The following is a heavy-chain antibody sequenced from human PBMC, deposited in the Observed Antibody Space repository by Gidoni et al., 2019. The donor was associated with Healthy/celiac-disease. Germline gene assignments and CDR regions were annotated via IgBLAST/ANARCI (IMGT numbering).Heavy chain of an antibody. D-gene: IGHD6-13*01. J-gene: IGHJ5*02. CDR1: GGSFSGYY. CDR3: ARGPLGSSWLSWFDP. CDR2: INHSGST. Sequence: QVQLQQWGAGLLKPSETLSLTCAVYGGSFSGYYWSWIRQPPGKGLEWIGEINHSGSTNYNPSLKSRVTISVDTSKNQFSLKLSSVTAADTAVYYCARGPLGSSWLSWFDPWGQGTLVTVSS. V-gene: IGHV4-34*01.